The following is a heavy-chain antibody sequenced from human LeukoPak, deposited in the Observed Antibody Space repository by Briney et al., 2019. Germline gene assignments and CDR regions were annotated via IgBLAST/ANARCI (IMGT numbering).Heavy chain of an antibody. CDR1: GGSISSSSYY. Sequence: SETLSLTCTVSGGSISSSSYYWGWIRQPPGKGLEWIGSIYYSGSTYYNPSLKSRVTISVDTSKNQFSLKLSSVTAADTAVYYCARRVRQQGGDWFDPWGQGTLVTVSS. V-gene: IGHV4-39*01. CDR2: IYYSGST. CDR3: ARRVRQQGGDWFDP. D-gene: IGHD6-13*01. J-gene: IGHJ5*02.